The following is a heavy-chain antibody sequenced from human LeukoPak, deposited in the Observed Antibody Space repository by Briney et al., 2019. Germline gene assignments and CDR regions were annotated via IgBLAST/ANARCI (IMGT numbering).Heavy chain of an antibody. Sequence: PGGSLRLSCAASGFTFSSYAMSWVRQAPGKGLEWVSAIGGSGGSTYYADSVKGRFTISRDNSKNTLYLQMNSLRAEDTAVYYCAKYNRVYYDSSGSPIWGQGTLVTVSS. CDR3: AKYNRVYYDSSGSPI. V-gene: IGHV3-23*01. J-gene: IGHJ4*02. CDR1: GFTFSSYA. CDR2: IGGSGGST. D-gene: IGHD3-22*01.